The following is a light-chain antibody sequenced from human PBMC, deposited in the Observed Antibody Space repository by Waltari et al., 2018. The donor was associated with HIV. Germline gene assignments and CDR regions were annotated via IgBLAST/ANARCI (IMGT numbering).Light chain of an antibody. V-gene: IGKV3-15*01. CDR1: QSVSSN. CDR3: QQYNNWPPEIT. J-gene: IGKJ3*01. Sequence: EIVMTPSPATLSVSPGERAPLSCRASQSVSSNLAWYQQKPGQAPRLLVLGASTRATGIPARFSGSGSGTEFTLTISSLQSEDFAVYYCQQYNNWPPEITFGPGTKVDIK. CDR2: GAS.